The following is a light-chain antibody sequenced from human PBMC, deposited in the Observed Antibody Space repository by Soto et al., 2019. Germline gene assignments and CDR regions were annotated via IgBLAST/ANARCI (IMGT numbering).Light chain of an antibody. J-gene: IGKJ1*01. CDR2: RAS. V-gene: IGKV3-15*01. CDR3: LQYHNLWA. Sequence: ILMPKSHATVSVSPGASSTLSCRASQNIYYNVAWYQHSPGQAPRLLIYRASTRAPGVPARFSGSGSGTEFTLTISSLQPEDFTVYSCLQYHNLWAVGQGNKVDIK. CDR1: QNIYYN.